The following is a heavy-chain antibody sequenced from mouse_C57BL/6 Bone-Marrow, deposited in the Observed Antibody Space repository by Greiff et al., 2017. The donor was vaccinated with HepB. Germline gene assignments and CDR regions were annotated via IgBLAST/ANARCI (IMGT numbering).Heavy chain of an antibody. CDR1: GYSITSGYY. CDR2: ISYDGSN. Sequence: EVQLQQSGPGLVKPSQSLSLTCSVTGYSITSGYYWNWIRQFPGNKLEWMGYISYDGSNNYNPSLKNRISITRDTSKNQFFLKLNSVTTEDTATYYCARYGNYVDYWGQGTLVTVSA. J-gene: IGHJ3*01. CDR3: ARYGNYVDY. V-gene: IGHV3-6*01. D-gene: IGHD2-1*01.